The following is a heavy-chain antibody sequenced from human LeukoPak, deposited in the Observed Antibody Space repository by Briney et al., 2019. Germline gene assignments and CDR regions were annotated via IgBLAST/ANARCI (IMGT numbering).Heavy chain of an antibody. CDR3: ARDLLDTAMGN. CDR1: GGTFSIYA. CDR2: IIPIFGTA. Sequence: GASVKVSCTASGGTFSIYAISWVRQAPGQGLEWMGGIIPIFGTANYAQKFQGRVTITADESTSTAYMELSSLRSEDTAVYYCARDLLDTAMGNWGQGTLVTVSP. V-gene: IGHV1-69*13. J-gene: IGHJ4*02. D-gene: IGHD5-18*01.